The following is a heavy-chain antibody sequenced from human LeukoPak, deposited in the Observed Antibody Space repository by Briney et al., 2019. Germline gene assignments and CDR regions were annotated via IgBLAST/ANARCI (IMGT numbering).Heavy chain of an antibody. V-gene: IGHV3-21*04. D-gene: IGHD3-10*01. Sequence: GGSLRLSCAASGFTFSSYSMNWVRQAPGKGLEWVSSISSSSSYIYYADSVKGRFTISRDNAKNSLYLQMNSLRAEDTALYYCAKGPRFGELLCPFDYWGQGTLVTVSS. CDR1: GFTFSSYS. CDR3: AKGPRFGELLCPFDY. CDR2: ISSSSSYI. J-gene: IGHJ4*02.